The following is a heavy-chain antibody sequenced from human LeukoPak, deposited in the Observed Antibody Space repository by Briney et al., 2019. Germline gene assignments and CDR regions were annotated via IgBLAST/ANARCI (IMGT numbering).Heavy chain of an antibody. J-gene: IGHJ4*02. Sequence: SETLSLTCTVSGGSISSYYWSWIRQPPGKGLEWIGYIYYSGSTNYNPSLKSRVTISVDTSKNQFSLKLSSVTAADTAVYYCARSSIAEAHDYWGQGTLVTVSS. CDR1: GGSISSYY. CDR2: IYYSGST. CDR3: ARSSIAEAHDY. D-gene: IGHD6-13*01. V-gene: IGHV4-59*12.